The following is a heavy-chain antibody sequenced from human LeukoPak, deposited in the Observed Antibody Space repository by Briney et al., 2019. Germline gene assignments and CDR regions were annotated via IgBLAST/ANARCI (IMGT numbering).Heavy chain of an antibody. Sequence: SETLSLTCTVSGDSISSNSIYWGWIRQPPGKGLEWIGSIYYDGTTYYNPSLKSRVTISVDASKNQFSLGLTSVTAAETAVYYCARHLPNGGSGAGFDYWGQGTLVTVSS. V-gene: IGHV4-39*01. CDR3: ARHLPNGGSGAGFDY. J-gene: IGHJ4*02. CDR1: GDSISSNSIY. D-gene: IGHD7-27*01. CDR2: IYYDGTT.